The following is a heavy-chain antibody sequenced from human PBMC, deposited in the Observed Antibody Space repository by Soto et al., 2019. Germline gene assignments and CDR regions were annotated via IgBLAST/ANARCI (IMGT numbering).Heavy chain of an antibody. D-gene: IGHD5-12*01. CDR3: ARDRLDTVVGTFDY. V-gene: IGHV3-53*04. CDR2: IYSGGST. J-gene: IGHJ4*02. CDR1: GFTVSSNY. Sequence: GGSLRLSCAASGFTVSSNYMSWVRQAPGKGLEWVSVIYSGGSTYYADSVKGRFTISRHNSKNTLYMQMNNLRAEDTALYYCARDRLDTVVGTFDYWGQGTMVTVS.